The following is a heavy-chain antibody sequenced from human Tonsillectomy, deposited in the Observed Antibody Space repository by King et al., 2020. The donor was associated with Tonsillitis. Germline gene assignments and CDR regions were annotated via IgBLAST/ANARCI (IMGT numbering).Heavy chain of an antibody. CDR3: ARDFERWGIVVGYLDL. CDR2: INSDGSSR. Sequence: VQLVESGGGLVQPGGSLRLSCAASGFTFSSYWMHWVRQAPGKGLVWVSRINSDGSSRSYADSVKGRFTNSRDNAKNTLYLQMNSLRAEDTAVYYCARDFERWGIVVGYLDLWGRGTLVTVSS. J-gene: IGHJ2*01. D-gene: IGHD3-22*01. CDR1: GFTFSSYW. V-gene: IGHV3-74*01.